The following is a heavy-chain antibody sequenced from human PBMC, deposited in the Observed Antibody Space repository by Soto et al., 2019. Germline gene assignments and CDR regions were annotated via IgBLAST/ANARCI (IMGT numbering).Heavy chain of an antibody. CDR2: VKQDGSEK. Sequence: GGTPKLSCAASGFTFSRHWMRWVRQAPEKGLEWVASVKQDGSEKYYVASVKGRFTISRDNAKNSLYLQMNSLRAEDTAVYYCAKDFPVSSSDSSGYYDNWGQGSLVTVAS. V-gene: IGHV3-7*01. J-gene: IGHJ4*02. CDR1: GFTFSRHW. D-gene: IGHD3-22*01. CDR3: AKDFPVSSSDSSGYYDN.